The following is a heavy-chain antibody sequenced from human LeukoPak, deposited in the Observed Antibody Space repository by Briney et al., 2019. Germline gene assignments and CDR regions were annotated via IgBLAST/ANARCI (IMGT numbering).Heavy chain of an antibody. J-gene: IGHJ4*02. Sequence: SETLSLTCAVYSGSFSGYFWSWIRQPPGKGLEWIGEINHSGSTNYNPSLKSRVTISVDTSKNQFSLKLSSVTAADTAVYYCARGGYSGYDFLFDYWGQGTLVTVSS. D-gene: IGHD5-12*01. V-gene: IGHV4-34*01. CDR3: ARGGYSGYDFLFDY. CDR1: SGSFSGYF. CDR2: INHSGST.